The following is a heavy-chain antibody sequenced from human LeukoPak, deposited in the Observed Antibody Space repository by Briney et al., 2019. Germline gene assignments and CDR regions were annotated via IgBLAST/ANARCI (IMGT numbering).Heavy chain of an antibody. V-gene: IGHV1-8*03. Sequence: ASVKVSCKASGYTFTSYDINWLRQATGQGLEWMGWMNHNSGNTGYEQKFQGRVTITRNTSISTAYMELSSLRSEDTAVYYCAGLAYCSSTSCYGFDPWGQGTLVTVSS. CDR2: MNHNSGNT. D-gene: IGHD2-2*01. J-gene: IGHJ5*02. CDR3: AGLAYCSSTSCYGFDP. CDR1: GYTFTSYD.